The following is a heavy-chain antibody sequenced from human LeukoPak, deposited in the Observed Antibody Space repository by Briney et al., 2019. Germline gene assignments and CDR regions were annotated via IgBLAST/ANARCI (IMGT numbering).Heavy chain of an antibody. CDR2: ISYEGSTK. CDR1: GFTFSDYG. D-gene: IGHD2-8*02. CDR3: AKSGARFCTGGNCYFDY. Sequence: GGSLRLSCAASGFTFSDYGMHWGRHAPGKGVGCVAIISYEGSTKYNADSVKGRFSISRDNSKNTLDLQMNSLRAEDTAIFYCAKSGARFCTGGNCYFDYWGQGTLVTVSS. V-gene: IGHV3-30*18. J-gene: IGHJ4*02.